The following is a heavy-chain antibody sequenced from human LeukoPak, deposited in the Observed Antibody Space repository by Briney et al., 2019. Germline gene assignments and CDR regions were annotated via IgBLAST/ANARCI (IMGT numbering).Heavy chain of an antibody. Sequence: SLRLSCAISGFTLEDYAMHWVRQAPGKGREWVSSISWNGDSMVYADSVKGRFTISRDNAKNSLYLQMNSLKIEDTDFYYCAKDRAPYTTPASHWFDPWGQGTLVTVSS. D-gene: IGHD2-2*02. CDR3: AKDRAPYTTPASHWFDP. CDR1: GFTLEDYA. V-gene: IGHV3-9*01. J-gene: IGHJ5*02. CDR2: ISWNGDSM.